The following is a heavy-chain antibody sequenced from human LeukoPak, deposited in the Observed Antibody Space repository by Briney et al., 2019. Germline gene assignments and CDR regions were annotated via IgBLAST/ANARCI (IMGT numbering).Heavy chain of an antibody. J-gene: IGHJ4*02. CDR2: INHSGNT. D-gene: IGHD3-10*01. Sequence: SETLSLICGVYGGSFSGYFWTWIRQPPGEGLEWIGEINHSGNTNYNPSLKRRVTISLDTPKNQFSLNLSSVTAADTAVYYCARGREVWFRELFYFDYWGQGSLVTVSS. V-gene: IGHV4-34*01. CDR1: GGSFSGYF. CDR3: ARGREVWFRELFYFDY.